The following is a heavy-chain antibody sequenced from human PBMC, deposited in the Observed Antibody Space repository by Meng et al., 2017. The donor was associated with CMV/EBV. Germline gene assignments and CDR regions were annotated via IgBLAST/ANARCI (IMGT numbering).Heavy chain of an antibody. Sequence: SSVQISCHTAGYAFTAYYMLWVRHSPGQGLEWMGWIITIFGTANYEQKFQGRVTITTDESTSTAYMELSSLRSEDTAVYYCARWGYCSSTSCTRGYFDYWGQGTLVTVSS. CDR1: GYAFTAYY. J-gene: IGHJ4*02. CDR3: ARWGYCSSTSCTRGYFDY. D-gene: IGHD2-2*01. V-gene: IGHV1-69*05. CDR2: IITIFGTA.